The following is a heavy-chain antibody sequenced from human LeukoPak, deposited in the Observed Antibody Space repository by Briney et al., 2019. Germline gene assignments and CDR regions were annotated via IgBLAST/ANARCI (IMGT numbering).Heavy chain of an antibody. Sequence: PSETLSLTCTVSGGSISSYYWSWIRQPPGKGLEWIGYIYYSGSTNYHPSLKSRVTISVDTSKNHFSLKLSSVTAADTAVYYCARLNKPGWFDPWGQGTLVTVSS. J-gene: IGHJ5*02. CDR1: GGSISSYY. CDR2: IYYSGST. V-gene: IGHV4-59*01. CDR3: ARLNKPGWFDP. D-gene: IGHD1-14*01.